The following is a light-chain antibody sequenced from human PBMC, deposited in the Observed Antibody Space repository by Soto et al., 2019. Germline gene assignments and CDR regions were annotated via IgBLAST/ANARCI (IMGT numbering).Light chain of an antibody. V-gene: IGKV1-39*01. J-gene: IGKJ4*01. CDR3: QQYYSYPRLT. CDR2: AAS. CDR1: QSISSY. Sequence: DIQMTQSPSSLSASVGDRVTITCRASQSISSYLNWYQQKPGKAPKLLIYAASSLQSGVPSRFSGSGSGTDFTLTISSLQPDDFATYYCQQYYSYPRLTFGGGTKVDIK.